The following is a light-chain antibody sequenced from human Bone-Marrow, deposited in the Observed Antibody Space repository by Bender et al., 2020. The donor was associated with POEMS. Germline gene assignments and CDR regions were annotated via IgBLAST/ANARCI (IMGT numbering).Light chain of an antibody. J-gene: IGLJ3*02. CDR1: SSDIGGYNY. V-gene: IGLV2-14*01. CDR2: DVT. Sequence: QSALTQPASVSGSPGQSITISCTGTSSDIGGYNYVSWYQQYPGKAPKLIIYDVTNRPSGVSARFSGSKSGNTASLTISGLQAEDEADYYCSSYTTSGTWVFGGGTKLTVL. CDR3: SSYTTSGTWV.